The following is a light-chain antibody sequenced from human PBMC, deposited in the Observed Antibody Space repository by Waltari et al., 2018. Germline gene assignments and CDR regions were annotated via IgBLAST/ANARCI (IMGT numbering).Light chain of an antibody. V-gene: IGKV1-5*03. J-gene: IGKJ2*01. CDR2: KAS. Sequence: DIQMTQSPSTLSASVGDRVTITCRASQSISSWLDWYQQKPGKAPKLLIYKASSLESGVPSRFSGSGSGTEFTLTISSLQPDYFATYYCQQYNSYLYTFGQGTKLEIK. CDR1: QSISSW. CDR3: QQYNSYLYT.